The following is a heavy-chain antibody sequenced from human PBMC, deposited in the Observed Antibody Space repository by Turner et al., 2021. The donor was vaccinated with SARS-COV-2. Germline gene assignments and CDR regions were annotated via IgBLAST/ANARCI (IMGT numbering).Heavy chain of an antibody. CDR2: IYSGGST. Sequence: EVQRVESGGGLVQPGGSLRLSCAASGFTVSSNYMNWVRQAPGKGLEWVSVIYSGGSTYYADSVKGRFTISRNNSKNTLYLQMNSLRAEDTALYYCARDLGGTSSLGGYFDYWGQGTLVTVSS. CDR1: GFTVSSNY. D-gene: IGHD2-2*01. V-gene: IGHV3-66*02. CDR3: ARDLGGTSSLGGYFDY. J-gene: IGHJ4*02.